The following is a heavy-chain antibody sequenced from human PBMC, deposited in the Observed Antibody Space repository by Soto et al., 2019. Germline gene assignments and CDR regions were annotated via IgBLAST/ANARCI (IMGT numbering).Heavy chain of an antibody. CDR2: IIAIFGTA. J-gene: IGHJ4*02. CDR3: ARAGPYDYVWGSYHFDY. CDR1: GGTFSSYA. Sequence: SVKVSCKASGGTFSSYAISWVRQAPEQGLEWMGGIIAIFGTANYAQKFQGRVTITADESTSTAYMELSSLRSEDTAVYYCARAGPYDYVWGSYHFDYWGQGTLVTVSS. V-gene: IGHV1-69*13. D-gene: IGHD3-16*02.